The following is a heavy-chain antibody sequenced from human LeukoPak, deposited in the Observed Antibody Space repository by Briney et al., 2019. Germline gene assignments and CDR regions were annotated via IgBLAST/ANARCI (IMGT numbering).Heavy chain of an antibody. CDR1: GGSISSSSYY. Sequence: SETLSLTCTVSGGSISSSSYYWGWIRQPPGKGLEWIGSIYYSGSTYYNPSLKSRATISVDTSKNQFSLKLSSVTAADTAAYYCASRSGAAMVIYYFDYWGQGTLVTVSS. CDR2: IYYSGST. D-gene: IGHD5-18*01. V-gene: IGHV4-39*01. CDR3: ASRSGAAMVIYYFDY. J-gene: IGHJ4*02.